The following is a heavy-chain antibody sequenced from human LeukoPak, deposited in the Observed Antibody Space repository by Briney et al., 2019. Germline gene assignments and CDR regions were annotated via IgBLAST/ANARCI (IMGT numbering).Heavy chain of an antibody. CDR3: VKDTAMEPYDYYYYGMDV. J-gene: IGHJ6*02. CDR2: ISHDGKKK. D-gene: IGHD5-18*01. CDR1: GFTLGSHG. V-gene: IGHV3-30*18. Sequence: GGSLRLSCAASGFTLGSHGMHWVRQAPGKGLEWVAVISHDGKKKFYVDFVKSRFTISRDNSENTLYLQMNSLRTEDTAMYYCVKDTAMEPYDYYYYGMDVWGQGTTITVSS.